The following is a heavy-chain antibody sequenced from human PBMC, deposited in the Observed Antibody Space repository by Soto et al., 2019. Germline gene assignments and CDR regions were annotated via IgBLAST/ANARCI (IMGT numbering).Heavy chain of an antibody. Sequence: EVQLVESGGGLVQPGGSLRLSCAASGFTFSSYDMHWVRQATGKGLEWVSAIGTDGDTYYPGSGKGRFTISRENAMNSLYLQMNSLRAGDTAVYYCARGGGRVATPWFDPWVQGTLVTVSS. V-gene: IGHV3-13*04. CDR1: GFTFSSYD. CDR3: ARGGGRVATPWFDP. D-gene: IGHD5-12*01. J-gene: IGHJ5*02. CDR2: IGTDGDT.